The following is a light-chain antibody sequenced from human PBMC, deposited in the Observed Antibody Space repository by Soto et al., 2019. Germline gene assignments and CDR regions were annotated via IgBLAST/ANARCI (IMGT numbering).Light chain of an antibody. Sequence: EIMLTQSPATLSVSPGERATLSCRASQSVSSNLAWYQQKPGQAPRLLICGASTRATGIPARFSGSGSGTEFTLTISSLQSEDFAVYYCQQYNNWPITFGQGTRLEIK. CDR2: GAS. CDR1: QSVSSN. V-gene: IGKV3-15*01. J-gene: IGKJ5*01. CDR3: QQYNNWPIT.